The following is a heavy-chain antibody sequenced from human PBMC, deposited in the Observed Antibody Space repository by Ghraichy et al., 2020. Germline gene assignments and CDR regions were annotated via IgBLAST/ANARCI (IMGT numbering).Heavy chain of an antibody. CDR2: INPNSGGT. J-gene: IGHJ4*02. CDR3: ARDPLTADY. CDR1: GYSFTGYY. V-gene: IGHV1-2*02. Sequence: ASLKVSCKASGYSFTGYYMHWVRQAPGQGLEWMGWINPNSGGTNYAQKFQGRVTMTRDTSISTAYMALSRLRSDDTAIYYCARDPLTADYWGQGTLVTVSS. D-gene: IGHD7-27*01.